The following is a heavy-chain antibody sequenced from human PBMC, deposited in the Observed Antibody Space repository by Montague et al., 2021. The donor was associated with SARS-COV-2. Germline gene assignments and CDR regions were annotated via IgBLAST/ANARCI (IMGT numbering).Heavy chain of an antibody. CDR1: GFNFSSYA. J-gene: IGHJ4*02. D-gene: IGHD1-26*01. V-gene: IGHV3-23*01. CDR2: ISGSGSST. CDR3: AKDLWIRSYTDY. Sequence: SLRLSCAASGFNFSSYAMSWVRQAPGKGLEWISGISGSGSSTYYADSVKGRFTISRDNSKNTLYLQMNSLRAEDTAVYYCAKDLWIRSYTDYWGQGTLVTVSS.